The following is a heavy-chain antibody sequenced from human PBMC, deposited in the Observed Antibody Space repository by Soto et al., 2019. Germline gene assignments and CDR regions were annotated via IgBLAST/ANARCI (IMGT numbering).Heavy chain of an antibody. Sequence: GGSLRLSCAASGFTFSSYAMSWVRQAPGKGLEWVSAISGSGGSTYYADSVKGRFTISRDNSKNTLYLQMNSLRAEDTAVYYCAKDLEGSSSSGGAFDIWGQGTMVTVSS. J-gene: IGHJ3*02. D-gene: IGHD6-6*01. CDR2: ISGSGGST. V-gene: IGHV3-23*01. CDR1: GFTFSSYA. CDR3: AKDLEGSSSSGGAFDI.